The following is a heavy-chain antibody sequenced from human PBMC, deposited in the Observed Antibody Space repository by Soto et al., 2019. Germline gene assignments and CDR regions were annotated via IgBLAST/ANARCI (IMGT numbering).Heavy chain of an antibody. CDR2: IWPDGNNK. D-gene: IGHD1-26*01. Sequence: QVQLVESGGGVVQPGRSLRLSCTAFGFTFSNYGIHWVRQAPGKGLEWVAVIWPDGNNKYYPDSVKGRFTISRDNSKNTLYLQMNSLRAEDTVVYYCARAGIVATTQLGWFDPWGQGTLVTVSS. CDR1: GFTFSNYG. J-gene: IGHJ5*02. CDR3: ARAGIVATTQLGWFDP. V-gene: IGHV3-33*01.